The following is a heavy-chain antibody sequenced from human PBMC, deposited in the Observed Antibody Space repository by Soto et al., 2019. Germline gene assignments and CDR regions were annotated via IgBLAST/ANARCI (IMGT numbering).Heavy chain of an antibody. J-gene: IGHJ6*02. CDR2: IYYSGST. Sequence: SETLSLTCTVSGGSISSGSDYWSWIRQHPGRGLEWIGHIYYSGSTYYNPSLKSRVTISVDTSKNQFSLKLSSVTAADTAFYYCARDRLRFLEWFPGPYGMDVWGQGTTVTVSS. CDR3: ARDRLRFLEWFPGPYGMDV. V-gene: IGHV4-31*03. D-gene: IGHD3-3*01. CDR1: GGSISSGSDY.